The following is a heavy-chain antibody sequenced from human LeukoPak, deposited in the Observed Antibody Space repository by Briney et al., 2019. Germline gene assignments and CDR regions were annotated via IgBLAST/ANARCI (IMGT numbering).Heavy chain of an antibody. CDR3: ARGYDKPDY. D-gene: IGHD3-3*01. CDR1: GYTFTSYY. V-gene: IGHV3-33*01. CDR2: IWYDGSNI. Sequence: SCKASGYTFTSYYMHWVRQAPGKGPEWVAVIWYDGSNIYYADSVKGRFTISRDNSKNTLFLQMNSLRAEDTAVYYCARGYDKPDYWGQGTLVTVSS. J-gene: IGHJ4*01.